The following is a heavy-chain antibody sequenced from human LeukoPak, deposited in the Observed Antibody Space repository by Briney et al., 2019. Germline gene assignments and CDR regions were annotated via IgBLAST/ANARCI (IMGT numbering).Heavy chain of an antibody. V-gene: IGHV3-74*01. J-gene: IGHJ4*02. CDR3: AGDIAVAGSYFDY. CDR2: INSSGSST. D-gene: IGHD6-19*01. CDR1: IFTFSSYS. Sequence: GGSLRLSSAVSIFTFSSYSIQRVRPAPRKGLLWVSRINSSGSSTTYADPVKGRLTISRDNAKNTLYLQMNSLRAEDTAVYYCAGDIAVAGSYFDYWGQGTLVTVSS.